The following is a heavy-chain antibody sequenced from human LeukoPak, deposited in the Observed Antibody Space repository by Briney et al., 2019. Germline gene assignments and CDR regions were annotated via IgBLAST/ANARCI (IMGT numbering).Heavy chain of an antibody. J-gene: IGHJ4*02. V-gene: IGHV3-30*07. D-gene: IGHD5-24*01. Sequence: PGRSLRLSCAASGFTFSSYAMHWVRQAPGKGLEWVAVISYDGSNKYYADSVKGRFTISRDNAKNSLYLQMNSLRAEDTAVYYCAKVGGDGYTYYFDYWGQGTLVTVSS. CDR1: GFTFSSYA. CDR3: AKVGGDGYTYYFDY. CDR2: ISYDGSNK.